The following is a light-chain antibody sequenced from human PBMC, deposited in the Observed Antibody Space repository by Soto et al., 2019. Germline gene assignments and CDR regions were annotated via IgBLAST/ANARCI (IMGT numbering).Light chain of an antibody. Sequence: QSALTQPRSVSGSPGQSVTISCTGTSRDVGGYNYVSWHQQHPGKAPKLMIYDITKRSAGVPDRFSGSKSGVTATLTISGLQAEDEADYYCCSYAGTYTFYVFGSGTKLTVL. CDR2: DIT. CDR1: SRDVGGYNY. V-gene: IGLV2-11*01. J-gene: IGLJ1*01. CDR3: CSYAGTYTFYV.